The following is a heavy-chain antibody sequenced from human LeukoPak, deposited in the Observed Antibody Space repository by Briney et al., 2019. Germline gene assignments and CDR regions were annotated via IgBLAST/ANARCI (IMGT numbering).Heavy chain of an antibody. CDR1: GLSVRDSE. J-gene: IGHJ4*02. Sequence: PGGSLRLSCVGSGLSVRDSELNWVRQAPGKGLQWVAHVRADGTTKWYADSVRDRFNIARDNARNSVFLQMNSLTVDDSATYYCSRRFRDWGQGILVTVSS. V-gene: IGHV3-48*03. CDR3: SRRFRD. CDR2: VRADGTTK.